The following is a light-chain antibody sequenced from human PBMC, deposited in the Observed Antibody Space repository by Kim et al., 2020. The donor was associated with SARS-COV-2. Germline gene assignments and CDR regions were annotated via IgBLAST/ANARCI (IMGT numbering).Light chain of an antibody. J-gene: IGLJ2*01. Sequence: VAWGQTVRITGQGGSLRSYYATWYQQKPGQDRRHVIYGKNNRPSGIPDRFSGSSSGNTASLTITGTQAGDEADYYCNSRNSNDNVVFGGGTQLTVL. CDR3: NSRNSNDNVV. V-gene: IGLV3-19*01. CDR2: GKN. CDR1: SLRSYY.